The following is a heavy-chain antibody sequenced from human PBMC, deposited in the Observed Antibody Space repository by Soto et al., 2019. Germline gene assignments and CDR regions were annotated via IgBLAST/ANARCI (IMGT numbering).Heavy chain of an antibody. Sequence: EVQLLESGGGLVQPGGTLRLSCAASGFTFSSYAMSWVRQAPGKGLEWVSAISGSGGSTYYADSVKGRFTISRDNSKNTLYLQMNSLRAEDTAVYYCAKDRGIAARPKYNWFDPWGQGTLVTVSS. CDR3: AKDRGIAARPKYNWFDP. CDR1: GFTFSSYA. V-gene: IGHV3-23*01. CDR2: ISGSGGST. D-gene: IGHD6-6*01. J-gene: IGHJ5*02.